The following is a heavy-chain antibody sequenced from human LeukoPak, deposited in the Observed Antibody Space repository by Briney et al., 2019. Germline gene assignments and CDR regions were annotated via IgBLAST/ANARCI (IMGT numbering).Heavy chain of an antibody. D-gene: IGHD2-8*01. CDR1: GGSISSYY. V-gene: IGHV4-59*01. CDR3: ARGLPFTIVLMVYARGEWFDP. Sequence: SETLSLTCTVSGGSISSYYWSWIRQPPGKGLEWIGYIYYSGSTKYNPSLKSRVTISVDTSKNQFSLKLSSVTVADTAVYYCARGLPFTIVLMVYARGEWFDPWGQGTLVTVSS. J-gene: IGHJ5*02. CDR2: IYYSGST.